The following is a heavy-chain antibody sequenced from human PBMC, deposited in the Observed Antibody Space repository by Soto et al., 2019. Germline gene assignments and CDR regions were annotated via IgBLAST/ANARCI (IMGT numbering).Heavy chain of an antibody. CDR3: ARACHDSSGYCAFDI. D-gene: IGHD3-22*01. Sequence: ASVKVSCKASGYTLTGYYMHWVRQAPGQGLEWMGWINPNSGGTNYAQKFQGRVTMTRDTSISTAYMELSRLRSDDTAVYYCARACHDSSGYCAFDIWGQGTMVTVSS. J-gene: IGHJ3*02. V-gene: IGHV1-2*02. CDR1: GYTLTGYY. CDR2: INPNSGGT.